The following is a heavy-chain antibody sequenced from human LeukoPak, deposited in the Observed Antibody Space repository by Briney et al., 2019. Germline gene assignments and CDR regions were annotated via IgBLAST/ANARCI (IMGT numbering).Heavy chain of an antibody. Sequence: SETLSLTCTVSGGSISSYYWSWTRQPAGKGLEWIGRIYTSGSTNYNPSLKSRVTMSVDTSKNQFSLKLSSVTAADTAVYYCAILGQRGYSYGFHYWGQGTLVTVSS. CDR1: GGSISSYY. D-gene: IGHD5-18*01. J-gene: IGHJ4*02. CDR3: AILGQRGYSYGFHY. V-gene: IGHV4-4*07. CDR2: IYTSGST.